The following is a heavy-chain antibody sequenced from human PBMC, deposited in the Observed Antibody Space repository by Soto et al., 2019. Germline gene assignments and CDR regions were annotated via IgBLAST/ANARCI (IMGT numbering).Heavy chain of an antibody. CDR1: GYSFTSYW. CDR2: IDPSDSYT. J-gene: IGHJ6*02. CDR3: ASNYYGEYDYYGMDV. V-gene: IGHV5-10-1*01. D-gene: IGHD4-17*01. Sequence: PGESLKISCKGSGYSFTSYWISWVRQMPGKGLEWMGRIDPSDSYTNYSPSFQGHVTISADKSISTAYLQWSSLKASDTAMYYCASNYYGEYDYYGMDVWGQGTTVNVSS.